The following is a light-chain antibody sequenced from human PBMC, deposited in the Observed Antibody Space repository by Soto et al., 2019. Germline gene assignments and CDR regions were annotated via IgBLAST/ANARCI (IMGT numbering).Light chain of an antibody. CDR2: GGS. J-gene: IGKJ2*01. CDR3: QLYGTSMYT. Sequence: EIVLTQSPGTLSLSPGERATLSCRASQSVISTYLAWYQQKPGQAPRLLIFGGSGRAPCIPDSFSGSGSGTDCTLTISRLEPEDFAVYYCQLYGTSMYTFGQGTKLEIK. CDR1: QSVISTY. V-gene: IGKV3-20*01.